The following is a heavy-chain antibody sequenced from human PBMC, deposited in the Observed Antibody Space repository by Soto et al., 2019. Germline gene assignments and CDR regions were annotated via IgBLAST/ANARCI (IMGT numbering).Heavy chain of an antibody. CDR1: VGSISSGGYC. D-gene: IGHD3-3*02. V-gene: IGHV4-31*03. CDR3: ARERQPYISSQGVWFGP. J-gene: IGHJ5*02. Sequence: SETLSLTCTVSVGSISSGGYCWSWIRQHPVKGLEWIGNIYYSGNSHYSPSLRSRLTISIDTSKNQFSLRLSSVTAADTAVYYCARERQPYISSQGVWFGPWGQGTLVTVSS. CDR2: IYYSGNS.